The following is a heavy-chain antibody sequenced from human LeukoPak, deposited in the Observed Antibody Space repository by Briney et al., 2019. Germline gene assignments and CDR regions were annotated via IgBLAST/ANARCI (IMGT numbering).Heavy chain of an antibody. Sequence: TGGSLRLSCEASGCTLSGYSMTWVRQAPGKGLECVSFITSSSNYIYYADSVKGRFTISRDTAKNSLYLQMSSLRTEDTAMYYCARDPAGASSSWYYFDNWGQGTLVTVSS. CDR1: GCTLSGYS. J-gene: IGHJ4*02. D-gene: IGHD6-13*01. CDR3: ARDPAGASSSWYYFDN. CDR2: ITSSSNYI. V-gene: IGHV3-21*04.